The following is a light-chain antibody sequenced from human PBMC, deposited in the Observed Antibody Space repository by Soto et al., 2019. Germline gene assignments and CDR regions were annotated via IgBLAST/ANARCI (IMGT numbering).Light chain of an antibody. Sequence: EIVLTQSPATLSVSPGARATLSCRASQSVSSNLAWYQQKPGQAPRLLIYDASNRATGIPARFSGSGSGTDFTLTISSLEPEDFAVYYCQQRSNWPRITFGQGTRLEI. CDR2: DAS. V-gene: IGKV3-11*01. CDR1: QSVSSN. CDR3: QQRSNWPRIT. J-gene: IGKJ5*01.